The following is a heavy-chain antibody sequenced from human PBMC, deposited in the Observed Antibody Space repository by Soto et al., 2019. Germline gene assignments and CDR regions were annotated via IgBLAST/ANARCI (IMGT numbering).Heavy chain of an antibody. CDR1: GYTFTNYY. J-gene: IGHJ4*02. D-gene: IGHD4-17*01. Sequence: QVRLMQSGAEVKKPGASVRVSCKASGYTFTNYYIHWVRAAPGQGLEWMGIINPSGGSPSYAQKFQGRVTMTRDTSTGTVYMELSSLRSEDTAVYYCARGYLSTVTTYGYFDYWGQGTLVTVSS. V-gene: IGHV1-46*03. CDR2: INPSGGSP. CDR3: ARGYLSTVTTYGYFDY.